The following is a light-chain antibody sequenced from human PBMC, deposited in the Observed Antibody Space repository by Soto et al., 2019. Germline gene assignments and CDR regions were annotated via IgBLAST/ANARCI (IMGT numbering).Light chain of an antibody. CDR2: AAS. J-gene: IGKJ1*01. Sequence: IPMTQSPSSLSAFVLYRFTITSGASQSISNYLNWYQQKPGKAPKLLIFAASSLQSGVPSRFSGSRSGPDFTLTISSLQPEDFATYYCQQSYSSPPTFGQGTKVDI. CDR1: QSISNY. V-gene: IGKV1-39*01. CDR3: QQSYSSPPT.